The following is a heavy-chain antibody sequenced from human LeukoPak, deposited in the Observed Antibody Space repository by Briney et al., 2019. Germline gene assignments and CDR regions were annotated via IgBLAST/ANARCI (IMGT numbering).Heavy chain of an antibody. CDR3: ASQKYDFWSGYYGFDY. J-gene: IGHJ4*02. V-gene: IGHV4-59*12. CDR2: IYYSGST. CDR1: GDSISTYY. Sequence: SETLSLTCTVSGDSISTYYWSWIRQPPGKGLEWIGYIYYSGSTNYNPSLKSRVTISVDRSKNQFSLKLSSVTAADTAVYYCASQKYDFWSGYYGFDYWGQGTLVTVSS. D-gene: IGHD3-3*01.